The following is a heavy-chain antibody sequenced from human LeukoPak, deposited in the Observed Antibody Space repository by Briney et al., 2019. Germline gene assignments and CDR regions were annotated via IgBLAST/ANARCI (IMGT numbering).Heavy chain of an antibody. D-gene: IGHD1-26*01. CDR2: ISSSGSTI. V-gene: IGHV3-48*04. Sequence: GGSLRLSCAASGFTSSSYAMSWVRQAPGKGLEWVSYISSSGSTIYYADSVKGRFTISRDNAKNSLYLQMNSLRAEDTAVYYCARDRLGGATPYFDYWGQGTLVTVSS. J-gene: IGHJ4*02. CDR3: ARDRLGGATPYFDY. CDR1: GFTSSSYA.